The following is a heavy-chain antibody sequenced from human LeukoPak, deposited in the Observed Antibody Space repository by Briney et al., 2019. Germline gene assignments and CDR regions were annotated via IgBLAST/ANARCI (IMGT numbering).Heavy chain of an antibody. D-gene: IGHD6-13*01. CDR2: IYSGDYPNA. CDR1: GLTVSDIY. CDR3: AKSQAGPPNYYFAI. J-gene: IGHJ4*02. V-gene: IGHV3-66*01. Sequence: GGSLRLSCAASGLTVSDIYMTWVRQAPGKGLEWVAAIYSGDYPNAYAADSVKGRFTISRDSSKNTRNLQMISLKAEDTAVYYCAKSQAGPPNYYFAIWGPGTLVSVSS.